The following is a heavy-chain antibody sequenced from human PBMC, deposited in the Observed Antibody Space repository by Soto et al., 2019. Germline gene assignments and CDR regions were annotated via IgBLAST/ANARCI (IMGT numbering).Heavy chain of an antibody. V-gene: IGHV3-33*01. CDR3: ARVGIGLPGCSGGSCYTLTNYYYYGMDV. CDR1: GFTFSSYG. Sequence: GGSLRLSCAASGFTFSSYGMHWVRQAPGKGLEWVAVIWYDGSNKYYADSVKGRFTISRDNSKNTLYLQMNSLRAEDTAVYYCARVGIGLPGCSGGSCYTLTNYYYYGMDVWGQGTTVTVS. J-gene: IGHJ6*02. D-gene: IGHD2-15*01. CDR2: IWYDGSNK.